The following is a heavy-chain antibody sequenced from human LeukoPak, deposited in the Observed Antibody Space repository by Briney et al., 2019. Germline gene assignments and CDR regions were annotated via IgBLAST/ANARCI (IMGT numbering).Heavy chain of an antibody. CDR2: IIPIFGTA. J-gene: IGHJ3*02. CDR3: ARGDYGDYGAFDI. D-gene: IGHD4-17*01. V-gene: IGHV1-69*05. Sequence: GASVKVSCKASGGTFSSYAISWVRQAPGQGLEWMGRIIPIFGTANYAQKFQSRVTITTDESTSTAYMELSSLRSGDTAVYYCARGDYGDYGAFDIWGQGTMVTVSS. CDR1: GGTFSSYA.